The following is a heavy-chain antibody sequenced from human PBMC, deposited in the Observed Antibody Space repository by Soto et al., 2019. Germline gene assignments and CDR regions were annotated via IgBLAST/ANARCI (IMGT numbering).Heavy chain of an antibody. J-gene: IGHJ6*02. D-gene: IGHD3-10*01. CDR1: GYTFTGYY. Sequence: ASVKVSCKASGYTFTGYYMHWVRQAPGQGLEWMGWINPNSGGTNYAQKFQGWVTMTRDTSISTAYMELSRLRSDDTAVYYCARGRRDLWFGELLHGEGMDVWGQGTTVTVSS. CDR2: INPNSGGT. CDR3: ARGRRDLWFGELLHGEGMDV. V-gene: IGHV1-2*04.